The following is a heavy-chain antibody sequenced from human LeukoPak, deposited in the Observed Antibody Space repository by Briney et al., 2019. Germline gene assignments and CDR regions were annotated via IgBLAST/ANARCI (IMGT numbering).Heavy chain of an antibody. CDR3: ARDTQWLPDDY. CDR2: INPSGGST. Sequence: ASVKVSCKASGYTFTTYYIHWVRQAPGQGLEWMGIINPSGGSTSYAQKFQGRVTMTRDTSTNTVYMELSSLRSEDTAVYYCARDTQWLPDDYWGQGTLVTVSS. J-gene: IGHJ4*02. CDR1: GYTFTTYY. D-gene: IGHD6-19*01. V-gene: IGHV1-46*01.